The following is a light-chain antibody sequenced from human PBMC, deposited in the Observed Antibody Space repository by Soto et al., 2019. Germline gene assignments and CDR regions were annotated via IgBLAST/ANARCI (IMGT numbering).Light chain of an antibody. CDR1: QGIGSY. V-gene: IGKV1-9*01. Sequence: IQLTQSPSSLSASVGDRVTITCRASQGIGSYLAWYRQEPGKAPELLIYGASTLQSGVPSRFSGSGYGTDFTLTISNLRPEDFETYYCQQLDSYPVTFGGGTKVDIK. CDR3: QQLDSYPVT. CDR2: GAS. J-gene: IGKJ4*01.